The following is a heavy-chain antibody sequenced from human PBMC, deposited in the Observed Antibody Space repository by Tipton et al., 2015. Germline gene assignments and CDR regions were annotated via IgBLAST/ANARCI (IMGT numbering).Heavy chain of an antibody. Sequence: SLRLSCETSGFTFSSYGMHWVRQAPGKGLEWVAIIWYDGRNKTYTDSVKGRFTISRDNSKDTLYLQMNSLRVEDTAVYYCARAHYGAYRLWPYYYGIDVWGQGTTVIVSS. J-gene: IGHJ6*02. CDR2: IWYDGRNK. V-gene: IGHV3-33*01. CDR1: GFTFSSYG. CDR3: ARAHYGAYRLWPYYYGIDV. D-gene: IGHD4-17*01.